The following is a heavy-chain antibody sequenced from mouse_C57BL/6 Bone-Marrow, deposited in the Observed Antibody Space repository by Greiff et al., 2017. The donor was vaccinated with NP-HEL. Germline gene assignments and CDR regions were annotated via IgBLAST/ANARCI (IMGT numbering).Heavy chain of an antibody. CDR3: TLLTTVGAYWYFDV. D-gene: IGHD1-1*01. CDR2: IRNKANNHAT. Sequence: EVKLVESGGGLVQPGGSMKLSCAASGFTFSDAWMDWVRQSPEKGLEWVAEIRNKANNHATYYAESVKGRFTISRDDSKSSVYLQMNSLRAEDTGIYYCTLLTTVGAYWYFDVWGTGTTVTVSS. CDR1: GFTFSDAW. J-gene: IGHJ1*03. V-gene: IGHV6-6*01.